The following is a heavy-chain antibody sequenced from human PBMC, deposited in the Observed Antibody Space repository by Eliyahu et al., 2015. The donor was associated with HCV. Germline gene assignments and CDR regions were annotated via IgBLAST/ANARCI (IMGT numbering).Heavy chain of an antibody. CDR3: ARLLLWFGESGDYYYYGLNV. Sequence: EVQLVESGGGLVQPGGSLRLSCAASGFPFRRXWMTWVRQAPGKGAGVVGPTKRGGGEEYYVDSVKGRFTISRDNAKNSVYLQMNSLRAEDTAVYYCARLLLWFGESGDYYYYGLNVWGQGTTVTVSS. CDR1: GFPFRRXW. J-gene: IGHJ6*02. CDR2: TKRGGGEE. V-gene: IGHV3-7*01. D-gene: IGHD3-10*01.